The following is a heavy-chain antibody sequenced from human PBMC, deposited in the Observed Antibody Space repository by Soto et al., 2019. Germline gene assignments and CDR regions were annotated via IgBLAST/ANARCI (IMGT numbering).Heavy chain of an antibody. CDR2: INRDGSET. CDR3: ASEYSSGWNPLGY. V-gene: IGHV3-74*01. J-gene: IGHJ4*02. D-gene: IGHD6-19*01. CDR1: GFAFSSYW. Sequence: PGGSLRLSCAASGFAFSSYWMHWVRQVPGKGLVWVSRINRDGSETTYADSVKGRFTISRDNANNTLSLQMNSLSTDDTAVYYCASEYSSGWNPLGYWGQGXQVTVYS.